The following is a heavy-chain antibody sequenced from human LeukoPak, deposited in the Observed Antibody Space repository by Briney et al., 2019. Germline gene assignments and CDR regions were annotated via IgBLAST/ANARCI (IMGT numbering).Heavy chain of an antibody. CDR2: IAYHGNTE. CDR1: GFTFSTYA. D-gene: IGHD6-19*01. J-gene: IGHJ5*02. Sequence: GGSLRLSCAASGFTFSTYAMSWVRQAPGKGPEWVAMIAYHGNTEYYGDSVKGRFTISRDNSKNTLYLQMDSLRAEDTAVYHCAKDWGSGGWYNYFDPWGQGTLVTVSS. V-gene: IGHV3-30*18. CDR3: AKDWGSGGWYNYFDP.